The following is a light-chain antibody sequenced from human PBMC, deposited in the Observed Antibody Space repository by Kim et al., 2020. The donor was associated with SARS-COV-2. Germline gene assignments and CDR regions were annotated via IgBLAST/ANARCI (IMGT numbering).Light chain of an antibody. CDR3: SSYTSMNTWV. J-gene: IGLJ3*02. CDR1: SSDVGDYNY. Sequence: GQSITISCTGSSSDVGDYNYVSWHQQHPGKAPKFMIYDVSKRPSGVSNRFSGSKSGNTASLTISGLQAEDEADYYCSSYTSMNTWVFGGGTQLTVL. CDR2: DVS. V-gene: IGLV2-14*04.